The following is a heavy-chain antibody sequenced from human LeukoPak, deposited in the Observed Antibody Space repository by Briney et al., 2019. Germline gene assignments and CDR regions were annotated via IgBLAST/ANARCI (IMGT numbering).Heavy chain of an antibody. CDR3: AKDGEGGGVTIFGVVISGDMDV. CDR1: GFTVSSNY. CDR2: ISGSGGST. J-gene: IGHJ6*03. Sequence: PGGSLRLSCAASGFTVSSNYMSWVRQAPGKGLEWVSAISGSGGSTYYADSVKGRFTISRDNSKNTLYLQMNSLRAEDTAVYYCAKDGEGGGVTIFGVVISGDMDVWGKGTTVTVSS. D-gene: IGHD3-3*01. V-gene: IGHV3-23*01.